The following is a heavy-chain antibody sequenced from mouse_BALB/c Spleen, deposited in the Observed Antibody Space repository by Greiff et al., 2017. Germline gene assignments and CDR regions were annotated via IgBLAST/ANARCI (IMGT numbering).Heavy chain of an antibody. D-gene: IGHD1-1*01. V-gene: IGHV5-12-1*01. J-gene: IGHJ2*01. CDR2: ISSGGGST. Sequence: EVQLVESGGGLVKPGGSLKLSCAASGFAFSSYDMSWVRQTPEKRLEWVAYISSGGGSTYYPDTVKGRFTISRDNAKNTLYLQMSSLKSEDTAMYYCARHTYYGSSSYYFDYWGQGTTLTVSS. CDR3: ARHTYYGSSSYYFDY. CDR1: GFAFSSYD.